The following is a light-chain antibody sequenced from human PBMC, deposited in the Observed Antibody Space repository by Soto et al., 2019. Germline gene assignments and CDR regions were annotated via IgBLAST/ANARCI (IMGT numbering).Light chain of an antibody. J-gene: IGKJ2*01. CDR3: QKRSNWLYI. V-gene: IGKV3-11*01. Sequence: EIVLTQSPATLSLSPGERATLSCRASQSIGRYLAWYQQKPGQAPRLLIYDASNRVTGVPARFSGSGSGTDFTLTISSLEPEDFAVYYCQKRSNWLYIFCQGTKLEIK. CDR1: QSIGRY. CDR2: DAS.